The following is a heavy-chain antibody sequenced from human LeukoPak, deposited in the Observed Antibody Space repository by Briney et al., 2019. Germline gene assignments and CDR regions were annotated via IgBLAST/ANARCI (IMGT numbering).Heavy chain of an antibody. CDR3: ARDRSGGLDY. CDR2: ISGSGGST. V-gene: IGHV3-23*01. CDR1: GFTFSSYA. D-gene: IGHD2-15*01. Sequence: SGGSLRLSCAASGFTFSSYAMSWVRQAPGKGLEWVSAISGSGGSTYYADSVKGRFTISRDNSKNTLYLQMNSLRAEDTAVYYCARDRSGGLDYWGQGTLVTVSS. J-gene: IGHJ4*02.